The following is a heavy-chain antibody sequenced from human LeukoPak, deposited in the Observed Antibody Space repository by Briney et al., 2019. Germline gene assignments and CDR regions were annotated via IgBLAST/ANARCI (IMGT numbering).Heavy chain of an antibody. V-gene: IGHV4-30-2*01. CDR3: ARGRGSGWPNYLDY. Sequence: SETLSLTCAVSGGSISSGGYSWSWIRQPPGKGLEWIGYIYHSGSTYYNPSLKSRVTISVDRSKNQFSLKLSSVTAADTAVYYCARGRGSGWPNYLDYWGQGTLVTVSS. CDR1: GGSISSGGYS. D-gene: IGHD6-19*01. CDR2: IYHSGST. J-gene: IGHJ4*02.